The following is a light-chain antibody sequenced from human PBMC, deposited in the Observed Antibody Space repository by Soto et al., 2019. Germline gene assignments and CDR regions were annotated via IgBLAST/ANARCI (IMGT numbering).Light chain of an antibody. V-gene: IGLV2-14*01. J-gene: IGLJ1*01. Sequence: QSVLAQPASVSGSPGQSIAISCTGISSDVGAYNYVSWYQQHPGKAPKLIIFDVSNRPSGVSNRFSGSKSGDTASLTISGLQAEDDAHYFCKSYTTGSTYVFGTGTKVTVL. CDR1: SSDVGAYNY. CDR3: KSYTTGSTYV. CDR2: DVS.